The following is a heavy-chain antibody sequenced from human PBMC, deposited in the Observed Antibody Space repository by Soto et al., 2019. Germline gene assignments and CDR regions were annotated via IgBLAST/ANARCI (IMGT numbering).Heavy chain of an antibody. CDR3: AKFRRGGIVATIDAFDI. CDR1: GFTFSSYA. Sequence: GGSLRLSCAASGFTFSSYAMSWVRQAPGKGLEWVSAISGSGGSTYYADSVKGRFTISRDNSKNTLYLQMNSLRAEDTAVYYCAKFRRGGIVATIDAFDIWGQGTMVTVSS. J-gene: IGHJ3*02. D-gene: IGHD5-12*01. CDR2: ISGSGGST. V-gene: IGHV3-23*01.